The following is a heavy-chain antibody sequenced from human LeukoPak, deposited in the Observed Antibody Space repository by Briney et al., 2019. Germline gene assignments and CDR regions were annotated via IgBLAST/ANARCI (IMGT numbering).Heavy chain of an antibody. J-gene: IGHJ4*02. CDR1: GGXFSSYA. V-gene: IGHV1-69*04. Sequence: ASVKVSCKASGGXFSSYAISWVRQAPGQGLEWMGRIIPILGIANYAQKFQGRVTITADKSTSTAYMELSSLRSEDTAVYYCARGLVGTHYYDSSGSFDYWGQGTLVTVSS. CDR2: IIPILGIA. D-gene: IGHD3-22*01. CDR3: ARGLVGTHYYDSSGSFDY.